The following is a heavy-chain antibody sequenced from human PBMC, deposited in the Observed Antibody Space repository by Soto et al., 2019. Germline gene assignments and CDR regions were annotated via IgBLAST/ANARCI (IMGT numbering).Heavy chain of an antibody. V-gene: IGHV3-11*01. CDR1: GFTFSDYY. J-gene: IGHJ6*02. D-gene: IGHD3-3*01. Sequence: GGSLRLSCAASGFTFSDYYMSWIRQAPGKGLEWVSYISSSGSTIYYADSVKGRFTISRDNAKNSLYLQMNSLRAEDTAVYYCARDRFEVLEWPYYYYYGMDVWGQGTTVTVSS. CDR2: ISSSGSTI. CDR3: ARDRFEVLEWPYYYYYGMDV.